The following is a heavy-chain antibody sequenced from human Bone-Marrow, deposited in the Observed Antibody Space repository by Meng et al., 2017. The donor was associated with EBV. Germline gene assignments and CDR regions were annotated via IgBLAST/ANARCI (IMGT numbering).Heavy chain of an antibody. V-gene: IGHV1-46*01. D-gene: IGHD3-10*01. CDR1: GYTFTRFY. CDR2: LDPSGGGT. CDR3: ARDLARGNDY. J-gene: IGHJ4*02. Sequence: QVQLVQCGAEVKKPGASVKVSCKASGYTFTRFYFHWVRQAPGQGLEWMGVLDPSGGGTNYAQKFQGRITMTRDTSTSTIYMELSSLRSEDTAVDYCARDLARGNDYWGQGTLVTVSS.